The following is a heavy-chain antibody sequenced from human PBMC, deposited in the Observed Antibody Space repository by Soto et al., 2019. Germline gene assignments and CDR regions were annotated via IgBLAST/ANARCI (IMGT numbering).Heavy chain of an antibody. CDR3: ARGAGRGYCSGNTCYSPYNYYGMDV. D-gene: IGHD2-15*01. J-gene: IGHJ6*02. Sequence: PSQTLSLTCAISGDSVSSNSAAWNWVRQSPSRGLEWLGRTYYRSKWYDDYAVSVKSRITISPDTSKNQFSLHLKSVTPEGTAVYYCARGAGRGYCSGNTCYSPYNYYGMDVWGQGTTVTVSS. CDR1: GDSVSSNSAA. V-gene: IGHV6-1*01. CDR2: TYYRSKWYD.